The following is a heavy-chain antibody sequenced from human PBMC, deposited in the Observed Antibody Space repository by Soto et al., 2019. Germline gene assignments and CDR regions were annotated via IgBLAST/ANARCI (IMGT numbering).Heavy chain of an antibody. D-gene: IGHD1-26*01. CDR3: PRFHPLGGTSSPNAFDI. V-gene: IGHV4-4*07. Sequence: QVQLQEPGPGLVKPSETLSLTCTVSGGSISNYYWYWIRQPAGKGLEWIGPIYSSGTTIYNPTLARRVTMSLDTSKNQFSLKLSSVTAADTAVYFCPRFHPLGGTSSPNAFDIWGQGTMVTVSS. CDR2: IYSSGTT. CDR1: GGSISNYY. J-gene: IGHJ3*02.